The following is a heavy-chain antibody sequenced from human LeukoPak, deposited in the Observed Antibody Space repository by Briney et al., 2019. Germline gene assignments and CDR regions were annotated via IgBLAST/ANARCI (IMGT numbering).Heavy chain of an antibody. V-gene: IGHV4-31*03. CDR3: ARDITPYIVGSLGYYYGMDV. Sequence: SQTLSLTCTVSGGSISRGGYYWSWLRHHPGKGLEWSGHTDYSGSTYYNPSLKSRVTISVDTSKNQFSLKLSSVTAADTAVYYCARDITPYIVGSLGYYYGMDVWGKGTTVTVSS. D-gene: IGHD3-16*01. CDR1: GGSISRGGYY. CDR2: TDYSGST. J-gene: IGHJ6*04.